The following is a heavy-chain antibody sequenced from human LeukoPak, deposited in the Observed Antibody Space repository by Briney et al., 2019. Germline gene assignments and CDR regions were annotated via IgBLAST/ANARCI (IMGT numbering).Heavy chain of an antibody. V-gene: IGHV1-8*01. CDR3: ARDPDYYDSSGYSRGYYYGMDV. CDR1: GYTFTSYD. Sequence: ASVKVSCKASGYTFTSYDINWVRQATGQGLEWMGWMNPNSGNTGYAQKFQGRVTMTRNTSISTAYMELSSLRSEDTAVYYCARDPDYYDSSGYSRGYYYGMDVWGQGTTVTVSS. J-gene: IGHJ6*02. CDR2: MNPNSGNT. D-gene: IGHD3-22*01.